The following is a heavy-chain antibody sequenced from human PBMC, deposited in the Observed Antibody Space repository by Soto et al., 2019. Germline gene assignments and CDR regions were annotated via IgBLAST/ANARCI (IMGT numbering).Heavy chain of an antibody. Sequence: GGSLRLSCAASGFTFGDYGMSWVRQAPGKGLELVSGINWNGGSTGYADSVKGRFTISRDNAKNSLYLQMNSLRAEDTALYYCARDSGDSSSWYGAFDIWGQGTMVTVSS. CDR2: INWNGGST. D-gene: IGHD6-13*01. CDR1: GFTFGDYG. J-gene: IGHJ3*02. CDR3: ARDSGDSSSWYGAFDI. V-gene: IGHV3-20*04.